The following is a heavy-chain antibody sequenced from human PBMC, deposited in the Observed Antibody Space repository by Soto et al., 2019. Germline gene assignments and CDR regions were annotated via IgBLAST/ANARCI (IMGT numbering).Heavy chain of an antibody. CDR2: IWYDGSNK. V-gene: IGHV3-33*01. J-gene: IGHJ6*02. CDR3: ARGAAGQYYYYGMDV. D-gene: IGHD6-13*01. Sequence: QVQLVESGGGVVQPGRSLRLSCAASGFTFSSYGMHWVRQAPGKGLEWVAVIWYDGSNKYYADSVKGRFTIPRDNSKNTLYLQMNSLRAEDTAVYYCARGAAGQYYYYGMDVWGQGTTVTVSS. CDR1: GFTFSSYG.